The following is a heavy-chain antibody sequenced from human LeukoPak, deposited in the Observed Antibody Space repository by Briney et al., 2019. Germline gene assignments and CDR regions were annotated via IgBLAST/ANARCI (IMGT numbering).Heavy chain of an antibody. Sequence: SVKVSCKASGGTFSSYAISWVRQAPGQGLEWMGGIIPIFGTANYAQKFQGRVTITTDESTSTAYMELSSLRSEDTAVYYCARWRFSEWGIYYYYYMDVWGKGTTVTVSS. D-gene: IGHD3-3*01. CDR1: GGTFSSYA. CDR3: ARWRFSEWGIYYYYYMDV. CDR2: IIPIFGTA. J-gene: IGHJ6*03. V-gene: IGHV1-69*05.